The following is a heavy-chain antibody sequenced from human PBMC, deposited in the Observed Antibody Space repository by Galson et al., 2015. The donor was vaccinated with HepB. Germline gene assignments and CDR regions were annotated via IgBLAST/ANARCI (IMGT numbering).Heavy chain of an antibody. CDR2: IKQDGSGK. CDR1: GFTFSSYW. CDR3: ARDGVLGYCSGGSCYSDAFDI. J-gene: IGHJ3*02. D-gene: IGHD2-15*01. V-gene: IGHV3-7*01. Sequence: SLRLSCAASGFTFSSYWMRWVRQAPGKGLEWVANIKQDGSGKYYVDSVKGRFTISRDNAKNSLYLQMNSLRAEDTAVYYCARDGVLGYCSGGSCYSDAFDIWGQGTMVTVSS.